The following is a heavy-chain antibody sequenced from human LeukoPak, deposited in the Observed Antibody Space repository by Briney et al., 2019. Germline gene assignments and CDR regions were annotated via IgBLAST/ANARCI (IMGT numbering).Heavy chain of an antibody. J-gene: IGHJ3*02. V-gene: IGHV3-7*01. CDR1: GFTFSSYW. D-gene: IGHD1-1*01. Sequence: GGPLRLSCAASGFTFSSYWMSWVRQAPGKGLEWVANIKQDGSEKYYVDSVKGRFTISRDNAKNSLYLQMNSLRAEDTAVYYCARDQLGPEDAFDIWGQGTMVTVSS. CDR3: ARDQLGPEDAFDI. CDR2: IKQDGSEK.